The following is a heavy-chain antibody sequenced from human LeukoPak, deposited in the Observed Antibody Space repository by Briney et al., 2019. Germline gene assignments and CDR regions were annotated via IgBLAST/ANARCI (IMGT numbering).Heavy chain of an antibody. D-gene: IGHD3-9*01. CDR3: ATGDIYFDY. CDR2: VTYSGGT. CDR1: GGSISSYY. J-gene: IGHJ4*02. Sequence: SETLSLTCNVSGGSISSYYCSWIRQSPEKGLEWVGYVTYSGGTNYNPSLKSRVTILIDTSKNQFSLKLSSVTAADTAVYYCATGDIYFDYWGQGILVTVSS. V-gene: IGHV4-59*01.